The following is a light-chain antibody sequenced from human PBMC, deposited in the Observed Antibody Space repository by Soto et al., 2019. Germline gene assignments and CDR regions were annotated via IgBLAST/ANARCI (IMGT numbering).Light chain of an antibody. Sequence: EIVMTQSPATLSVSPGERATLSCRASQSVGSNLAWYQQKPGQAPRLLIYGASTRATGIPARFSGSGSGTEFTITISSLQSEAFAIYFCQQYNNWPPDRTFGQGTKVEIK. CDR1: QSVGSN. CDR3: QQYNNWPPDRT. J-gene: IGKJ1*01. CDR2: GAS. V-gene: IGKV3-15*01.